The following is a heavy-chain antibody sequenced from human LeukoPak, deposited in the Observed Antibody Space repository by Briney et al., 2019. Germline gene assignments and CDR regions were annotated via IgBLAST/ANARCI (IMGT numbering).Heavy chain of an antibody. Sequence: GESLRLSCAASGFTFSSYSMNWVRQAPGKGLEWVSSISSSSSYIYYADSVKGRFTISRDNAKNSLYLQMNSLRAEDTAVYYCARGGYDSSGYYPLDYWGQGTLVTVPS. J-gene: IGHJ4*02. CDR2: ISSSSSYI. CDR3: ARGGYDSSGYYPLDY. V-gene: IGHV3-21*01. CDR1: GFTFSSYS. D-gene: IGHD3-22*01.